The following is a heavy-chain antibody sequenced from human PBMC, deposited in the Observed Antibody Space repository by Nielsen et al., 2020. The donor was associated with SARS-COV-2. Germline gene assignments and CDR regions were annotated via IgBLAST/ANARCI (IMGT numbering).Heavy chain of an antibody. CDR3: ARGGITIFGVVIPGAFDP. CDR2: INAGNGNT. D-gene: IGHD3-3*01. J-gene: IGHJ5*02. Sequence: WVRQAPGQRLEWMGWINAGNGNTKYSQKFQGRVTMTRDTSISTAYMELSRLRSDDTAVYYCARGGITIFGVVIPGAFDPWGQGTLVTVSS. V-gene: IGHV1-3*01.